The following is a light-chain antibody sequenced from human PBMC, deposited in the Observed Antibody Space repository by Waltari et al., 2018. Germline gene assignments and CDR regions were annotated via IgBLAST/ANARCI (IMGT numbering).Light chain of an antibody. J-gene: IGLJ1*01. CDR1: RSTIGNHY. V-gene: IGLV1-51*01. CDR2: DSE. Sequence: QSVLTPPPSVSAAPGQKVTISCSGSRSTIGNHYLSWYQHFPGTAPKLLIYDSEKRPSGIRDRFSGSKSGTSATLDITGLQTGDEADYYCGSWDSSLSGHVFGTGTKVTVL. CDR3: GSWDSSLSGHV.